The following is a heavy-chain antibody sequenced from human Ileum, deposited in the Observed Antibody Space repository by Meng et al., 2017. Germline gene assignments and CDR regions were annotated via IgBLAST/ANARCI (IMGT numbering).Heavy chain of an antibody. V-gene: IGHV4-61*01. CDR3: ARFYGSGTFEVHDY. J-gene: IGHJ4*02. Sequence: QVQLQESGPGLVRPSETLSLTCNVSGGSVSSASYSWSWIRQPPGKGLEWIGLIHYSGSRNYNPSLKSRVTMSVDTSKNQVSLRLTSVTAADTAVYYCARFYGSGTFEVHDYWGQGTLVTVSS. CDR2: IHYSGSR. D-gene: IGHD3-10*01. CDR1: GGSVSSASYS.